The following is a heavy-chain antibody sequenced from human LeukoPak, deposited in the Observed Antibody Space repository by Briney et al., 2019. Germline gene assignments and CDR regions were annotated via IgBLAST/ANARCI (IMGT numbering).Heavy chain of an antibody. Sequence: KPSETLSLTCSVSGGSIVSGDYYWSWIRQSPGKGLEWIGYIHHSGRTYYNASLKSRMTISVDTSKNHFSLKLRSVTAADTAVYYCAKTYYYGSGTYTNWFDPWGQGTQVTVSS. D-gene: IGHD3-10*01. V-gene: IGHV4-30-4*01. CDR3: AKTYYYGSGTYTNWFDP. CDR2: IHHSGRT. J-gene: IGHJ5*02. CDR1: GGSIVSGDYY.